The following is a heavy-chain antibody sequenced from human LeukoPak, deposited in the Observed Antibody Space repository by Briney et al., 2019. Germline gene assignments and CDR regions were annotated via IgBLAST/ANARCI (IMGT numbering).Heavy chain of an antibody. CDR3: AADQLRMVRGVDYYYYYYGMDV. J-gene: IGHJ6*02. D-gene: IGHD3-10*01. CDR2: IVVGSGKT. V-gene: IGHV1-58*02. Sequence: SVKVSCKASGFTFTSSAMQWVRQARGQRLEWIGWIVVGSGKTNYAQKFQERVTITRDMSTGTAYMELSSLRSEDTAVYYCAADQLRMVRGVDYYYYYYGMDVWGQGTTVTVSS. CDR1: GFTFTSSA.